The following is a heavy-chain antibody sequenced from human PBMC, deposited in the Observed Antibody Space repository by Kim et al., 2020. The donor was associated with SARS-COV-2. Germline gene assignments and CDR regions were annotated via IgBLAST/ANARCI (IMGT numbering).Heavy chain of an antibody. J-gene: IGHJ6*03. D-gene: IGHD2-2*02. V-gene: IGHV1-69*04. CDR3: ASTPNTLFYYYYYMDV. Sequence: SVKVSCKPSGGTFSSYAISWVRQAPGQGLEWMGRIIPILGIANYAQKFQGRVTITADKSTSTAYMELSSLRSEDTVVYYCASTPNTLFYYYYYMDVWGKGTTVTVSS. CDR2: IIPILGIA. CDR1: GGTFSSYA.